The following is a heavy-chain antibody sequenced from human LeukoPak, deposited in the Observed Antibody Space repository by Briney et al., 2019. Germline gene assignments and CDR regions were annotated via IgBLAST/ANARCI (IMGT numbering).Heavy chain of an antibody. CDR2: ISWNSGSI. V-gene: IGHV3-9*01. CDR1: GFTFDDYA. J-gene: IGHJ2*01. CDR3: AKGYGVYWYFDL. D-gene: IGHD6-13*01. Sequence: GGSLRLSCAASGFTFDDYAMHWVRQAPGKGLEWVSGISWNSGSIGCADSVKGRFTISRDNAKNSLYLQMNSLRAEDTALYYCAKGYGVYWYFDLWGRGTLVTVSS.